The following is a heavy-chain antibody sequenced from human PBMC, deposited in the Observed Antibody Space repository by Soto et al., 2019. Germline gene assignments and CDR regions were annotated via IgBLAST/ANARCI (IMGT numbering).Heavy chain of an antibody. V-gene: IGHV3-23*01. D-gene: IGHD3-22*01. CDR3: AKPLYQYYYDSSGYYPVDY. CDR1: GFTFSSYA. Sequence: GGSLRLSCAASGFTFSSYAMSWVRQAPGKGLEWVSAISGSGGSTYYADSVKGRFTISRDNSKNTLYLQMNSLRAEDTAAYYCAKPLYQYYYDSSGYYPVDYWGQGTLVTVSS. J-gene: IGHJ4*02. CDR2: ISGSGGST.